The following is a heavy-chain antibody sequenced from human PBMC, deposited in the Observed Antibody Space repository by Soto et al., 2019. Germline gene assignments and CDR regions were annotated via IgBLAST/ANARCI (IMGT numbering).Heavy chain of an antibody. J-gene: IGHJ5*02. CDR3: ARHPSDFWFDP. V-gene: IGHV4-30-2*03. Sequence: LRLTCAVSGGSISSGGYSWSWIRQPPGKGLEWIGYIYYSGSTYYNPSLKSRVTVSVDTSKNQFSLKLSSVTAADTAVYYCARHPSDFWFDPWGQGTLVTVSS. D-gene: IGHD2-21*02. CDR2: IYYSGST. CDR1: GGSISSGGYS.